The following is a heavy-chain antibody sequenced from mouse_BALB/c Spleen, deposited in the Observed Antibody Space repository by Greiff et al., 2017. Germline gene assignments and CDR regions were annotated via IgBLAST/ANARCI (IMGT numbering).Heavy chain of an antibody. CDR3: ARYHRISWYFDV. J-gene: IGHJ1*01. Sequence: EVKLVESGPSLVKPSQTLSLTCSVTGDSITSGYWNWIRKFPGNKLEYMGYISYSGSTYYNPSLKSRISITRDTSKNQYYLQLNSVTTEDTATYYCARYHRISWYFDVWGAGTTVTVSS. CDR2: ISYSGST. V-gene: IGHV3-8*02. CDR1: GDSITSGY.